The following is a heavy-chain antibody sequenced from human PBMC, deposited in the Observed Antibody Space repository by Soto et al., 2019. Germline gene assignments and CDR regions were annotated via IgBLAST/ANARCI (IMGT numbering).Heavy chain of an antibody. V-gene: IGHV1-18*01. J-gene: IGHJ6*02. CDR2: ISAYNGNT. Sequence: QVPLVQSGAEVKKPGASVKVSCKASGYTFTSYGISWVRQAPGQGLEWMGWISAYNGNTNYAQKLQGRATMTTDTSTSTAYMELRSLRSHDTAVYYCERDGELAVAGTYFHYYYGMAVWGQVTTVTVSS. CDR1: GYTFTSYG. D-gene: IGHD6-19*01. CDR3: ERDGELAVAGTYFHYYYGMAV.